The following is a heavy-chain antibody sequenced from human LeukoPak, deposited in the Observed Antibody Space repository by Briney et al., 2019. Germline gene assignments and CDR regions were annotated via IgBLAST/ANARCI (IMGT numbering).Heavy chain of an antibody. CDR1: GGSISSYY. V-gene: IGHV4-59*01. CDR3: ARALHYGDYMNYYYGMDV. D-gene: IGHD4-17*01. CDR2: IYCSGDT. Sequence: PSETLSLTCTVSGGSISSYYWSWIRQPPGKGLEWIGYIYCSGDTNYNPSLKSRVTISVDTSKNQFSLKLSSVTAADTAVYYCARALHYGDYMNYYYGMDVWGQGTTVTVSS. J-gene: IGHJ6*02.